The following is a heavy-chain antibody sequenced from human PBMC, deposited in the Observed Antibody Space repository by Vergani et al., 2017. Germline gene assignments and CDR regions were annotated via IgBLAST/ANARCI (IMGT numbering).Heavy chain of an antibody. Sequence: QVQLQESGPGLVKPSQTLSLTCTVSGGSFSSGSYYWSWIRQPAGKGLEWIGRIYTSGSTNYNPSLKSRVTISVDTSKNQFSLKLSSVTAADTAVYYCARDHCSSTSCYPSWFDPWGQGTLVTVSS. CDR2: IYTSGST. J-gene: IGHJ5*02. CDR1: GGSFSSGSYY. CDR3: ARDHCSSTSCYPSWFDP. D-gene: IGHD2-2*01. V-gene: IGHV4-61*02.